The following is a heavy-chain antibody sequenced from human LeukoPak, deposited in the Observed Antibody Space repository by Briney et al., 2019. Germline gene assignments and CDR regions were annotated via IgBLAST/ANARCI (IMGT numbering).Heavy chain of an antibody. J-gene: IGHJ4*02. D-gene: IGHD5-18*01. V-gene: IGHV3-23*01. CDR2: IISSGGVT. Sequence: PGGSLRLSCAASGFALSSYAMSWVRQAPGKGLEWVSSIISSGGVTYYADSVKGRFTISRDNSKNTVYLQMDSLRAEDSAVYYCAKNGGYSYGLYYFDYWGQGTLVTVSS. CDR3: AKNGGYSYGLYYFDY. CDR1: GFALSSYA.